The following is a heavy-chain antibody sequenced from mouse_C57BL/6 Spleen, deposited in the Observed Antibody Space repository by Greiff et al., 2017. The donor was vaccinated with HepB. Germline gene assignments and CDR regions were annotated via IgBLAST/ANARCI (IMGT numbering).Heavy chain of an antibody. CDR3: ARDYGSSRPYYFDY. J-gene: IGHJ2*01. D-gene: IGHD1-1*01. CDR2: IDPNSGGT. Sequence: QVQLQQPGAELVKPGASVKLSCKASGYTFTSYWMHWVKQRPGRGLEWIGRIDPNSGGTKYNEKFKSKATLTVDTSSSTAYMQLSSLTSEDSAVYYCARDYGSSRPYYFDYWGQGTTLTVSS. V-gene: IGHV1-62-3*01. CDR1: GYTFTSYW.